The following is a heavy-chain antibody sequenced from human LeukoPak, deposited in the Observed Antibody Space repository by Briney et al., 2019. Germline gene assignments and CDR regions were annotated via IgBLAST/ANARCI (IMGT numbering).Heavy chain of an antibody. Sequence: SETLSLTCTVSGGSISSYYWSWIRQPPGKGLEWIGYIYYSGSTNYNPSLKSRVAISVDTSKNQFSLKLSSVTAADTAVYYCARDFRSGSYSYYYYYMDVWGKGTTVTVSS. V-gene: IGHV4-59*01. D-gene: IGHD3-10*01. J-gene: IGHJ6*03. CDR3: ARDFRSGSYSYYYYYMDV. CDR1: GGSISSYY. CDR2: IYYSGST.